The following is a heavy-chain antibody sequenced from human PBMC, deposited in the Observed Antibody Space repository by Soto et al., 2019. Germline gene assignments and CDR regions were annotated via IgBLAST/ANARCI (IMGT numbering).Heavy chain of an antibody. J-gene: IGHJ4*02. CDR2: INPNSGGT. CDR3: ARVRDYYGSGSSLSY. CDR1: GYTFTGYY. D-gene: IGHD3-10*01. V-gene: IGHV1-2*02. Sequence: ASVKVPCTASGYTFTGYYMHWVRQAPGKGHEWMGWINPNSGGTNYTQKFQGRVTMTRDTAISTAYMELSRLRSDDTAVYYCARVRDYYGSGSSLSYWGQGTLVTVSS.